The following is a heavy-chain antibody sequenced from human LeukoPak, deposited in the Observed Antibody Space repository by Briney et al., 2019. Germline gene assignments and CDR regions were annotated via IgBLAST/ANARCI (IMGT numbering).Heavy chain of an antibody. Sequence: PSETLSLTCTVSGGSISSYYWSWIRQPPGKGLEWIGYIYYSGSTNYNPSLKSRVTISVDTSKNQFSLKLSSVTAADTAVYHCARHRAAADPSLDYWGQGTLVTVSS. V-gene: IGHV4-59*08. D-gene: IGHD6-13*01. CDR2: IYYSGST. CDR1: GGSISSYY. CDR3: ARHRAAADPSLDY. J-gene: IGHJ4*02.